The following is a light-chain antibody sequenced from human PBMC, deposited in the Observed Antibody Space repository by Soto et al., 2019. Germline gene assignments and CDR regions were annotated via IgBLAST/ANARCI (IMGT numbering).Light chain of an antibody. CDR1: QSVTTN. CDR2: GAS. Sequence: EVVLSQSPGTLSLSPGERATFSCRASQSVTTNLAWYQHKPGQSPRLLISGASTGASGIPDRFSGSGSGTDFTLTISRLEPEDFAVYYCQQYGSSPTFGQGTKVDI. V-gene: IGKV3-20*01. J-gene: IGKJ1*01. CDR3: QQYGSSPT.